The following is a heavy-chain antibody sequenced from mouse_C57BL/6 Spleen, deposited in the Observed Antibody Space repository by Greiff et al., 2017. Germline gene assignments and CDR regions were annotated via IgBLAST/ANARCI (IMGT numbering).Heavy chain of an antibody. Sequence: EVKLVESGGGLVKPGGSLKLSCAASGFTFSSYTMSWVRQTPEKRLAWVATISGGGGNTYYPDSVKGRFTISRDNAKNTLYLQMSSLRSEDTALYYCARRLDSSGPPFAYWGQGTLVTVSA. D-gene: IGHD3-2*02. CDR3: ARRLDSSGPPFAY. CDR1: GFTFSSYT. CDR2: ISGGGGNT. J-gene: IGHJ3*01. V-gene: IGHV5-9*01.